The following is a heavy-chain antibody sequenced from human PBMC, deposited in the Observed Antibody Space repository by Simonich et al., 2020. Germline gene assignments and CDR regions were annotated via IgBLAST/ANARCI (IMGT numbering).Heavy chain of an antibody. CDR3: AKDREERITMIGVVIDAFDI. J-gene: IGHJ3*02. D-gene: IGHD3-22*01. CDR1: GFTFSSYA. Sequence: GGGLVQPGGSLRLSCAASGFTFSSYAMSWVRQAQGKGLEWVSAMSGSGGSTYYADSVKGRFTISGDNSKNTLYLQMNSMRAEDTAVYYCAKDREERITMIGVVIDAFDIWGQGTMVTVSS. CDR2: MSGSGGST. V-gene: IGHV3-23*01.